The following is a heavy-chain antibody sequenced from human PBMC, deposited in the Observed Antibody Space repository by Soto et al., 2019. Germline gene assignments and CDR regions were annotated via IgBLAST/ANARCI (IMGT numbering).Heavy chain of an antibody. CDR3: VREMWIRSGPQNFFDY. CDR1: GYTFTSYG. J-gene: IGHJ4*02. CDR2: ISPNSGAT. Sequence: QVQLVQSEGELRQPGASVKVSCRASGYTFTSYGIIWVRQAPGQGLEWMGYISPNSGATTYAQNLQGRLTMTTDTSTSTAYTELRSLSSDDTAIYYCVREMWIRSGPQNFFDYWGLGALVTVSS. V-gene: IGHV1-18*01. D-gene: IGHD6-25*01.